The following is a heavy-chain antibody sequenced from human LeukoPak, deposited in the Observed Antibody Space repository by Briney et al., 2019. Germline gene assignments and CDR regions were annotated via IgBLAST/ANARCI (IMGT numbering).Heavy chain of an antibody. CDR2: ITFSGSFSGTT. CDR1: GGSISSYF. J-gene: IGHJ6*02. V-gene: IGHV4-59*01. Sequence: SETLSLTCTVSGGSISSYFWAWIRQPPGKALEWIGYITFSGSFSGTTSYTPSLESRVTISADTSRNQFSLRLSSVTAADTAVYYCTRQYSSGWSYYYGLDVWGQGTTVTVSS. CDR3: TRQYSSGWSYYYGLDV. D-gene: IGHD6-19*01.